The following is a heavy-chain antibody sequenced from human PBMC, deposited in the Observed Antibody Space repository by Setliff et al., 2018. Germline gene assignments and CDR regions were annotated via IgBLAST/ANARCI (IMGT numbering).Heavy chain of an antibody. CDR1: GASINSGSNY. J-gene: IGHJ5*02. CDR3: ARGTMIVDREFNWFDP. V-gene: IGHV4-34*01. CDR2: INHSGST. Sequence: SETLSLTCTVSGASINSGSNYWSWIRQPPGKGLEWIGEINHSGSTNYNSSLKSRVTISVDTSKNQFSLKLSSVTAADTAVYYCARGTMIVDREFNWFDPWGQGTLVTVSS. D-gene: IGHD3-22*01.